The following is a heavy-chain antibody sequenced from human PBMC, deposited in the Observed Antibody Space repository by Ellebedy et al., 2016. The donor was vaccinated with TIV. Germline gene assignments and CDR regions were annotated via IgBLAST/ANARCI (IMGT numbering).Heavy chain of an antibody. J-gene: IGHJ3*02. D-gene: IGHD2-2*01. Sequence: KVSXXTSGYSFTSYWIGWVRQMSGKGLEWMGIIYPGDSDTRYSPSFQGQVTISADKSISTAYVQWSSLKASDTAMYYCARINCSSTSCYSDAFDIWGQGTMVTVSS. V-gene: IGHV5-51*01. CDR2: IYPGDSDT. CDR3: ARINCSSTSCYSDAFDI. CDR1: GYSFTSYW.